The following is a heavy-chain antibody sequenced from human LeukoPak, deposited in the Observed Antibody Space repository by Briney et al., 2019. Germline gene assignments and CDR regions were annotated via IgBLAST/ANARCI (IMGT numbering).Heavy chain of an antibody. CDR3: ARDRHGYSHGNYYYYYMDV. V-gene: IGHV4-59*01. Sequence: KPSETLSLTCTVSGGSISSYYWSWIRQPPGKGLEWIGYIYYSGSTNYNPSLKSRVTISVDTSKNQFSLKLSSVTAADTAVYYCARDRHGYSHGNYYYYYMDVWGKGTTVTVSS. CDR2: IYYSGST. CDR1: GGSISSYY. J-gene: IGHJ6*03. D-gene: IGHD5-18*01.